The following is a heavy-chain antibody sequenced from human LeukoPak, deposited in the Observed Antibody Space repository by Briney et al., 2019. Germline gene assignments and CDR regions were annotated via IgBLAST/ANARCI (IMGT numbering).Heavy chain of an antibody. Sequence: PGGSLRLSCAASGFTFSDYSMNWVRQAPGKGLEWVSSITSRSSFIYYGDSVKGRFTMSRDNAKNSLYLQMNSLRVEDTAVYYCAKCLWDIVPGYFDYWGQGTLVTVSS. D-gene: IGHD2-15*01. CDR3: AKCLWDIVPGYFDY. V-gene: IGHV3-21*01. CDR1: GFTFSDYS. CDR2: ITSRSSFI. J-gene: IGHJ4*02.